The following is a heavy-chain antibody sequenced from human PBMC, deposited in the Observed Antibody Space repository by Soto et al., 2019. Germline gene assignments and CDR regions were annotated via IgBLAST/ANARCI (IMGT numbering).Heavy chain of an antibody. CDR3: GRAGGRFYGMDV. CDR2: IYFSGTT. CDR1: GFTFSSYAM. D-gene: IGHD3-16*01. Sequence: GSLRLSCAASGFTFSSYAMSWVRQPPGKGLEWIGEIYFSGTTKFNRSLKSRISMLVDKSKDHFSLTLTSVTAADTAVYYCGRAGGRFYGMDVWGQGTTVTVSS. J-gene: IGHJ6*02. V-gene: IGHV4-4*02.